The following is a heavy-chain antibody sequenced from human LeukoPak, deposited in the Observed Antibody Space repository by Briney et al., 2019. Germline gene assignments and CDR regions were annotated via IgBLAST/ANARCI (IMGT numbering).Heavy chain of an antibody. V-gene: IGHV4-34*01. D-gene: IGHD3-9*01. Sequence: PSETLSLTCAVYGGSFSGYYWSWIRQPPGKGLEWIGEINHSGSTNYNPSLKSRVTISVDTSKNQFSLKLSSVAAADTAVYYCAIRSPGGYYDILTGHQGDAFDIWGQGTMVTVSS. CDR3: AIRSPGGYYDILTGHQGDAFDI. CDR1: GGSFSGYY. J-gene: IGHJ3*02. CDR2: INHSGST.